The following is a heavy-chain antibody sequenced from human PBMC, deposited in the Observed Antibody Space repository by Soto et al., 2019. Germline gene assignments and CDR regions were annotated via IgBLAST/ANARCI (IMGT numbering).Heavy chain of an antibody. D-gene: IGHD3-3*01. CDR1: GFTFSSYA. CDR3: ATVDGTSIFGVVTQGNDY. Sequence: RWSLRLCCSASGFTFSSYAMSWWRQAPGKGLEWVSAISGSGGSTYYADSVKGRFTISRDNSKNTLYLQMNSLRAEDTAVYYCATVDGTSIFGVVTQGNDYWGQGTLVTISS. J-gene: IGHJ4*02. V-gene: IGHV3-23*01. CDR2: ISGSGGST.